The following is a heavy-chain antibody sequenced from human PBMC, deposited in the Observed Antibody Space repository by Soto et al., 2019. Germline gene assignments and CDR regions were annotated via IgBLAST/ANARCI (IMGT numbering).Heavy chain of an antibody. CDR3: AKGLILTGYYRGDYFDY. D-gene: IGHD3-9*01. CDR2: ISGSGGST. CDR1: GFTFNNYA. V-gene: IGHV3-23*01. Sequence: DVQLLESGGGLVQPGGSLRLSCAASGFTFNNYAMSWVRQAPGKGLEWVSAISGSGGSTYYADSVKGRFTISRDNSNNTLYLQMNSLSAEDSAVYYCAKGLILTGYYRGDYFDYWGQGALVTVSS. J-gene: IGHJ4*02.